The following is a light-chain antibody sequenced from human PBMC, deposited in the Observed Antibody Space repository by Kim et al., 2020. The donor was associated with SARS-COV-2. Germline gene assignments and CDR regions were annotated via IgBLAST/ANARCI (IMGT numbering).Light chain of an antibody. Sequence: QLVLTQPPSASASLGASVKLTCALSSGHSSYAIAWHQQQPEKGPRYLIKVNSDDSHTKRDGIPDRFSGSTSGAERYLTISSLQSEDEADYYCQTWGPGIRVFGGGTQLTVL. J-gene: IGLJ3*02. CDR1: SGHSSYA. CDR2: VNSDDSH. V-gene: IGLV4-69*01. CDR3: QTWGPGIRV.